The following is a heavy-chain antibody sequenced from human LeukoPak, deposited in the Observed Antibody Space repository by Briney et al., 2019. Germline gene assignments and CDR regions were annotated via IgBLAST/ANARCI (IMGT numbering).Heavy chain of an antibody. D-gene: IGHD5-18*01. V-gene: IGHV4-59*01. CDR3: ARTTEGGYTYDYFYYYYMDV. Sequence: PSETLSLTCTVSGGSISSYYWSWIRQPPGKGLEWIGYIYYSGSTNYNPSLKSRVTISVDASKNQFSLKLSSVTAADTAVYYCARTTEGGYTYDYFYYYYMDVWGKGTTVTISS. CDR2: IYYSGST. J-gene: IGHJ6*03. CDR1: GGSISSYY.